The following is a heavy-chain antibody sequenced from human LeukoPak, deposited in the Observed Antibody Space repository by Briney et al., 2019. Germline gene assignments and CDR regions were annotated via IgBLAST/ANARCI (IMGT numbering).Heavy chain of an antibody. D-gene: IGHD6-13*01. J-gene: IGHJ4*02. V-gene: IGHV4-39*01. CDR1: GGSISCSSYY. CDR3: ARHDGAAGPFDY. Sequence: KTSETLSLTCTVSGGSISCSSYYWGWIRQPPGKGLEWIGSIYYSGSTYYNPSLKSRVTISVDTSKNQFSLKLSSVTAADTAVYYCARHDGAAGPFDYWGRGTLVTVSS. CDR2: IYYSGST.